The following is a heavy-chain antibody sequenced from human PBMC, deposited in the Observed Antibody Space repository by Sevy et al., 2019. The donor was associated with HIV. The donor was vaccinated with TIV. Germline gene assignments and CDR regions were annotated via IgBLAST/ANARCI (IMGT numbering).Heavy chain of an antibody. CDR3: ARSSIAARRPLDY. V-gene: IGHV3-11*01. CDR1: GFTFSDYY. CDR2: ISRSGSTI. J-gene: IGHJ4*02. D-gene: IGHD6-6*01. Sequence: GGSLRLSCAASGFTFSDYYMSWIRQAPGKGLEWVSYISRSGSTIYYADSVKVRFTISRDNAKNSLYLQMNSLRAEDTAVYYCARSSIAARRPLDYWGQGTLVTVSS.